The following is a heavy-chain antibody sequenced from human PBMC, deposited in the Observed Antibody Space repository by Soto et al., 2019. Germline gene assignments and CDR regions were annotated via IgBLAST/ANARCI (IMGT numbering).Heavy chain of an antibody. V-gene: IGHV2-5*01. Sequence: QITLEESGPTLVRPTQTPTLTCTVSGFSLSTDAVGVAWIRQPPGKALEWLALIYWNDEARYKSSPNTRLTITKDTSKTQVVLTMTDMAPLDTATYFCAHRIAAPGRTLDYWGQGILVTVSS. J-gene: IGHJ4*02. D-gene: IGHD6-13*01. CDR2: IYWNDEA. CDR1: GFSLSTDAVG. CDR3: AHRIAAPGRTLDY.